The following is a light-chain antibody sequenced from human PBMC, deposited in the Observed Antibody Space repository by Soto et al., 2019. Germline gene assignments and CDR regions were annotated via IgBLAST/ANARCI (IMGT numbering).Light chain of an antibody. CDR3: SSYAGSNNLL. CDR1: SSEVGGYKY. J-gene: IGLJ2*01. Sequence: QSVLTQPPSASGSPGQSVTISCTGTSSEVGGYKYVSWYQQHPGKGPKLMIYAVSERPSGVPDRFSGSKSGNTASLTVSGLQAEDEADYYCSSYAGSNNLLFGGGTKLTVL. CDR2: AVS. V-gene: IGLV2-8*01.